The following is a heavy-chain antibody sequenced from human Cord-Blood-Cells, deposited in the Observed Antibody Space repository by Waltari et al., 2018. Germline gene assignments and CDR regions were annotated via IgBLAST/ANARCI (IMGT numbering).Heavy chain of an antibody. D-gene: IGHD3-3*01. CDR3: ARAHDSVGNYYYYYMDV. V-gene: IGHV4-34*01. CDR2: INHSGST. J-gene: IGHJ6*03. Sequence: WIGEINHSGSTNYNPSLKSRVTISVDTSKNQFSLKLSSVTAADTAVYYCARAHDSVGNYYYYYMDVWGKGTTVTVSS.